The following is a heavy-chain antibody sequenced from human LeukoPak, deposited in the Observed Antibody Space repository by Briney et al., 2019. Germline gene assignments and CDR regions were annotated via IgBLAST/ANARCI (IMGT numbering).Heavy chain of an antibody. J-gene: IGHJ4*02. V-gene: IGHV3-48*01. Sequence: GGSLRLSCAASGLIFSNYNMNWVRQAPGKGLEWISYISSSSDTIYYTDSVKGRFTISRDNARNSLYLQMNSLRAEDTAVCYCATDTYSLENDYWGQGILVTVSS. CDR1: GLIFSNYN. CDR3: ATDTYSLENDY. CDR2: ISSSSDTI. D-gene: IGHD2-15*01.